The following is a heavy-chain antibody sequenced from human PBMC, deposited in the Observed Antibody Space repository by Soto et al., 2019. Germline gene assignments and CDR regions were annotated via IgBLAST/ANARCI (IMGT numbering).Heavy chain of an antibody. CDR2: IYYSGST. D-gene: IGHD2-2*01. J-gene: IGHJ4*02. CDR1: GGSISSGGYY. V-gene: IGHV4-31*03. Sequence: QVQLQELGPGLVKPSQTLSLTCTVSGGSISSGGYYWSWIRQHPGKGLEWIGYIYYSGSTYYNPSLKSRVTISVDTSKNQFSLKLSSVTAADTAVYYCARAVVPAVNPYYFDYWGQGTLVTVSS. CDR3: ARAVVPAVNPYYFDY.